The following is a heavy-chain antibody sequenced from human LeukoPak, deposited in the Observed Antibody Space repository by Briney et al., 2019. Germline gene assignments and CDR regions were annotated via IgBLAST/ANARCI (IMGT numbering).Heavy chain of an antibody. V-gene: IGHV4-61*02. CDR2: IYSSGST. Sequence: SETLSLTCTVSGGSITSGSYYWSWLRQPAGKGLEWIGRIYSSGSTSYNPSLTSRVTISVDTSKNQFSRKLSSVTAADTAVYYCARSGQVLARFGETTLGRTAEYFQHWGQGTLVTVSS. J-gene: IGHJ1*01. CDR3: ARSGQVLARFGETTLGRTAEYFQH. D-gene: IGHD3-10*01. CDR1: GGSITSGSYY.